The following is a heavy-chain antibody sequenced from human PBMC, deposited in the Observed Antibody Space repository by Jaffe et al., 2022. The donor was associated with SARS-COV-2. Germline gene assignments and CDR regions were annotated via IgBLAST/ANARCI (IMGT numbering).Heavy chain of an antibody. D-gene: IGHD2-21*01. J-gene: IGHJ5*02. CDR2: IESTGAT. V-gene: IGHV3-53*01. CDR3: ARVSCGGDSCGP. CDR1: GFTVTPTY. Sequence: EVLLVESGGGLVQPGGSLRLSCTASGFTVTPTYITWIRQAPGKGLEWVSNIESTGATYYADSVKGRFTISRDTSKSTFSLQMNGLRADDSAVYYCARVSCGGDSCGPWGQGTLVTVSP.